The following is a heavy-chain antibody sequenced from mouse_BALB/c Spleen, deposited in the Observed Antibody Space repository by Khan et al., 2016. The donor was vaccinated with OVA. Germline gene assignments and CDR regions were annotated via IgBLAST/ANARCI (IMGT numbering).Heavy chain of an antibody. CDR2: LFYSGTT. J-gene: IGHJ2*01. CDR1: GISITTGNYR. V-gene: IGHV3-5*02. CDR3: ERDGGGFDSYYFDY. D-gene: IGHD2-2*01. Sequence: EVQLQESGPGLVKPSQTVSLTCTVTGISITTGNYRWSWIRHFPGNKLEWIGYLFYSGTTTYNPSLTSRTSITRDTSKNRFFLEMNSLTTEDTATYYCERDGGGFDSYYFDYWGQGTILTVSS.